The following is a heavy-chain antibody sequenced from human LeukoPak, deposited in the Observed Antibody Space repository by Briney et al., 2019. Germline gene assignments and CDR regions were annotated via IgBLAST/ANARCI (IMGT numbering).Heavy chain of an antibody. CDR1: GGTFSSYA. J-gene: IGHJ4*02. CDR3: ASNYYDSSGYYFP. Sequence: SVKVSCKASGGTFSSYAISWVRQAPGQGLEWMGGIIPIFGTANYAQKFQGRVTITADESTSTAYMELSSLRSEDTAVYYCASNYYDSSGYYFPWGQGTLVAVSS. V-gene: IGHV1-69*01. CDR2: IIPIFGTA. D-gene: IGHD3-22*01.